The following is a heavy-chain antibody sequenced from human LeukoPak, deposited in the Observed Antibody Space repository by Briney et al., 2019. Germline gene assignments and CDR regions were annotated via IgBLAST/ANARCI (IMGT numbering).Heavy chain of an antibody. D-gene: IGHD3-16*01. V-gene: IGHV4-4*09. CDR3: ARFTYTTRPSDV. J-gene: IGHJ6*04. CDR1: GVSINVSITRHY. CDR2: IHSSGST. Sequence: SETLSLTCAVSGVSINVSITRHYWGWIRHPPGHTLEWVGYIHSSGSTNYNPSLQSRVAMSVDTSMNQFSLRLSSVNAADTAVYYCARFTYTTRPSDVWGKGTTVTVSS.